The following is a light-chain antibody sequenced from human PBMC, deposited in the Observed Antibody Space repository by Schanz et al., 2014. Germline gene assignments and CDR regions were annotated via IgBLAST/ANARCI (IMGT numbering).Light chain of an antibody. V-gene: IGLV1-47*01. CDR1: SSNIGSQY. J-gene: IGLJ1*01. CDR2: RNN. CDR3: QSYDSSLSGFYV. Sequence: QSVLTQPPSASGTPGQIITVSCSGSSSNIGSQYVYWFQQFPGMAPKLLIYRNNQRPSGVPDRFSGSKSGTSASLVISGLRSEDEADYYCQSYDSSLSGFYVFGTGTKVTVL.